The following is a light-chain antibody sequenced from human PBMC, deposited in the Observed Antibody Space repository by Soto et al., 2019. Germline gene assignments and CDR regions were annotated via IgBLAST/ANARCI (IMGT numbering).Light chain of an antibody. J-gene: IGKJ1*01. Sequence: DIQMTQSASSLSASVGDRVTIPCRASQSVSSYVDWYQHKPGKAPKLLIFTTSSLESGVPSRFSGSGSGTEFTLTISILHPEDFATYYRQQTSMIPWTFGQGTTVEF. CDR3: QQTSMIPWT. CDR1: QSVSSY. CDR2: TTS. V-gene: IGKV1-39*01.